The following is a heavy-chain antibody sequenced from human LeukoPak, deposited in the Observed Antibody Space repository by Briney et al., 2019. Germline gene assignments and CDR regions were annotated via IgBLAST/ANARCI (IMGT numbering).Heavy chain of an antibody. CDR2: IIPLFGTA. V-gene: IGHV1-69*06. CDR1: GDTFSSFA. D-gene: IGHD4-17*01. CDR3: ASPYDYGDHYLDALHI. J-gene: IGHJ3*02. Sequence: GASVKVSCKASGDTFSSFAVSWVRQAPGQGLEWMGRIIPLFGTADYAQRYQGRVTISADNSLSTAYLELSSLTSEDTAVYYCASPYDYGDHYLDALHIWGQGTIVTVSS.